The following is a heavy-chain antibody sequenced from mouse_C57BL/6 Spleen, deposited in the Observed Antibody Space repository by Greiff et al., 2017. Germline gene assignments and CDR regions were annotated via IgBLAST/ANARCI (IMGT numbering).Heavy chain of an antibody. J-gene: IGHJ2*01. CDR1: GFTFTSYW. CDR3: TRGGYCDY. CDR2: IDPSDSYT. Sequence: QVQLQQPGAELVRPGTSVKLSCKASGFTFTSYWMHWVKQRPGQGLEWIGVIDPSDSYTKYNQKFKGKATLTVDTSSSTAYMQLSSLTSEESAVYYCTRGGYCDYWGQGTTLTVSS. V-gene: IGHV1-59*01.